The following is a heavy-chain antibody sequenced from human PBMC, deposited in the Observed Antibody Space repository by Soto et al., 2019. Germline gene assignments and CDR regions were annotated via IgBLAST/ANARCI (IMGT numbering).Heavy chain of an antibody. CDR1: GNTFSNYA. CDR3: AKAPASSMTASRPFDQ. CDR2: ISGSGGST. V-gene: IGHV3-23*01. Sequence: EVQLLESGGGLVPPGGFLRLSCEASGNTFSNYAMSWVRQAPGKGLEWVSAISGSGGSTYYAGSVKGRFTIARDNSKNTLFLQMNSLRAEDTATYYCAKAPASSMTASRPFDQWGQGTLVTVSS. J-gene: IGHJ4*02. D-gene: IGHD6-6*01.